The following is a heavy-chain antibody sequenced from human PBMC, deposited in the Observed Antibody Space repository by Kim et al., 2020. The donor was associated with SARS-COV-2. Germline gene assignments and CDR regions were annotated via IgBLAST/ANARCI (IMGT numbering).Heavy chain of an antibody. CDR3: AKDGRYYDILTGYYPSTYYNYSGRDV. J-gene: IGHJ6*02. D-gene: IGHD3-9*01. Sequence: GGSLRLSCAASGFTFSSYGMHWVRQAPGKGLEWVAVISYDGSNTYYADSVKGRFTISRDNSKNTLYLQMNSLRAEDTAVYYCAKDGRYYDILTGYYPSTYYNYSGRDVWGQGTTVTVS. CDR2: ISYDGSNT. V-gene: IGHV3-30*18. CDR1: GFTFSSYG.